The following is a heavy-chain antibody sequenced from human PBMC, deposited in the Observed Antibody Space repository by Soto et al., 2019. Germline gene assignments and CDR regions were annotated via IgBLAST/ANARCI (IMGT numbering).Heavy chain of an antibody. CDR2: INYDGYS. V-gene: IGHV4-59*08. CDR1: RGSITNYY. J-gene: IGHJ6*02. D-gene: IGHD3-16*01. Sequence: QVQLQESGPGLVKPSETLSLTCTVSRGSITNYYCSWFRQPPVKGLEWIGYINYDGYSAYNLSLKRRVPLSMEASKAQFSRLLDSVTATDAAVYYCARQGFGPLHGLVDVWGPGTKVIVSS. CDR3: ARQGFGPLHGLVDV.